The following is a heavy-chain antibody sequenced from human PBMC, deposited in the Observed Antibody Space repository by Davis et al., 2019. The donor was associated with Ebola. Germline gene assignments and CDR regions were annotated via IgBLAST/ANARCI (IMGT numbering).Heavy chain of an antibody. V-gene: IGHV3-30*03. D-gene: IGHD2-15*01. J-gene: IGHJ5*02. CDR3: VRGVVAATYSWFDP. CDR1: GFTFSSYG. Sequence: GGSLRLSCGTSGFTFSSYGMNWVRQAPGKGLEWVAVISYDGSNKYYADSVKGRFTISRDNSKNTLYLQMNSLRAEDTAVYYCVRGVVAATYSWFDPWGQGTLVTVSS. CDR2: ISYDGSNK.